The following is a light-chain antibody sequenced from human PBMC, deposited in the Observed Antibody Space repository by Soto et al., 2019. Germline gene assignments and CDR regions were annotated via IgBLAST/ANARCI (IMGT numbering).Light chain of an antibody. CDR3: SSYTSSTTLTV. CDR2: DVS. Sequence: QSVLTQPASVSGSPGQSITISCTGASSDVGNYNYVSWYQQHPGKAPKLIIYDVSNRPSGVSNPFSGSKSGNTASLTISGLQAEDEADYYCSSYTSSTTLTVFGTGTKVTVL. CDR1: SSDVGNYNY. V-gene: IGLV2-14*03. J-gene: IGLJ1*01.